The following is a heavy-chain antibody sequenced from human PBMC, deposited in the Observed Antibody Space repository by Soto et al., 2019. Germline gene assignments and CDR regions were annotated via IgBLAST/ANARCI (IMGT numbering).Heavy chain of an antibody. CDR3: ARAKMQLWPNYYDDGLDV. Sequence: EVQLMESGGGLVQPGGSLRLSCAASGFTVSTNFMTWVRQAPGKGLEWVSVIYSGGSTFYADSVKGRFTITRDNSENTLYFQMNSLRAEDTAVYYCARAKMQLWPNYYDDGLDVWGQGTTVTVSS. J-gene: IGHJ6*02. D-gene: IGHD5-18*01. CDR2: IYSGGST. CDR1: GFTVSTNF. V-gene: IGHV3-66*01.